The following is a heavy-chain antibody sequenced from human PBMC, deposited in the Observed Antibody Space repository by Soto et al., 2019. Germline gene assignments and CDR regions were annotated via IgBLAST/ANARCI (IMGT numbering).Heavy chain of an antibody. J-gene: IGHJ4*02. D-gene: IGHD2-21*01. Sequence: GGSLRLSCAASGFTFSSYSMNWVRQAPGKGLEWVSSISSSSSYIYYADSVKGRFTISRDNAKNSLYLQMNSLRAEDTAVYYCARGGDGYIFGSVYWGQGTPVTVSS. CDR1: GFTFSSYS. CDR3: ARGGDGYIFGSVY. V-gene: IGHV3-21*01. CDR2: ISSSSSYI.